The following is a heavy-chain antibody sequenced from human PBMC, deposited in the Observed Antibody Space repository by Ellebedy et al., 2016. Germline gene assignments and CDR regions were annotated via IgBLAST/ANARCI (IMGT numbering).Heavy chain of an antibody. D-gene: IGHD2-21*02. CDR2: YSGST. J-gene: IGHJ5*02. Sequence: SETLSLXXTVSGGSISSYNWVWIHYSGSTYSNPSLKSRVTISVDTSENQFSLKLTSVTAADTAVYYCARLSKGDCGGDCYTFDPWGQGNLVIVSS. CDR3: ARLSKGDCGGDCYTFDP. V-gene: IGHV4-59*08. CDR1: GGSISSYN.